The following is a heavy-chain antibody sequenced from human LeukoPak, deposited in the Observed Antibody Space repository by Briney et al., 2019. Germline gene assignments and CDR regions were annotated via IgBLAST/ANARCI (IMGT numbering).Heavy chain of an antibody. CDR1: GFAFSTYS. V-gene: IGHV3-48*04. CDR3: ARVGRSGYTKDY. Sequence: GGSLRLSCAASGFAFSTYSIVWLRQAPGKGLEWLSYISSSSSTIYYADSVKGRFTVSRDNAEHLVYLQLNTLGAEDKPVYYCARVGRSGYTKDYWGQGTLVTVAS. D-gene: IGHD5-12*01. CDR2: ISSSSSTI. J-gene: IGHJ4*02.